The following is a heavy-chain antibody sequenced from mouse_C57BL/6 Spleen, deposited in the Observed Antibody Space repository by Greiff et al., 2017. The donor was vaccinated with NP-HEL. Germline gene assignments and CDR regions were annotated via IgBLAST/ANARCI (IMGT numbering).Heavy chain of an antibody. J-gene: IGHJ1*03. CDR3: ARHGGYYGSSHWYFDV. Sequence: QVHVKQSGPGLVAPSQSLSITCTVSGFSLTSYGVHWVRQPPGKGLEWLVVIWSDGSTTYNSALKSRLSISKDNSKSQVFLKMNSLQTDDTAMYYCARHGGYYGSSHWYFDVWGTGTTVTVSS. V-gene: IGHV2-6-1*01. CDR2: IWSDGST. CDR1: GFSLTSYG. D-gene: IGHD1-1*01.